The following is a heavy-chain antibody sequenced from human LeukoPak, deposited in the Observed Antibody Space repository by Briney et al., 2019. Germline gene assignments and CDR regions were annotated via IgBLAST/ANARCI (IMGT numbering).Heavy chain of an antibody. CDR3: ARTYSSTWTGLYFDH. CDR1: GGSISSRSYS. D-gene: IGHD2-2*01. CDR2: IYDSGST. V-gene: IGHV4-39*01. Sequence: SETLSLTCTVSGGSISSRSYSWGWIRQPPGKGLEWIGNIYDSGSTSPNPSLRSRVTMPVDTAKNQFSLKLSSVTAADTAVYYCARTYSSTWTGLYFDHWGQGTLVTVSS. J-gene: IGHJ4*02.